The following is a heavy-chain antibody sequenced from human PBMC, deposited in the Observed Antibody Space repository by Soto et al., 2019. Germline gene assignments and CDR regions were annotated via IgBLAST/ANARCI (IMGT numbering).Heavy chain of an antibody. Sequence: EVQLLESGGGLVQPGGSPRLSCAASGFTFSTYAMNWVRQAPGNGLEWVSAISGSGGSIHYADSVKGRFTISRDNSKNKLYLQMNSLRDEDTAVYHCVKGYWKGDVWGQGTTVTVSS. CDR3: VKGYWKGDV. J-gene: IGHJ6*02. CDR1: GFTFSTYA. D-gene: IGHD1-1*01. V-gene: IGHV3-23*01. CDR2: ISGSGGSI.